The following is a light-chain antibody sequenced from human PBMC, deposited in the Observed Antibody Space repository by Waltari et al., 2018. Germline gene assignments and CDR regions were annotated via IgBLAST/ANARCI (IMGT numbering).Light chain of an antibody. V-gene: IGLV2-14*03. CDR2: DVN. Sequence: QSALTQPASVSGSPGQSITISCTGTSSDVGGYDYVSWYQQHPDKAPKLLIYDVNNRPLGVSSRFSGSKSGNTASLTISGLQAEDEADYYCNSYTTSSTRVFGGGTKLTVL. CDR1: SSDVGGYDY. J-gene: IGLJ3*02. CDR3: NSYTTSSTRV.